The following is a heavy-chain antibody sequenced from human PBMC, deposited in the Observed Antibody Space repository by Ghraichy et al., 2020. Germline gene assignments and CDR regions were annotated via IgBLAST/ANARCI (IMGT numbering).Heavy chain of an antibody. V-gene: IGHV4-59*01. CDR2: IYYNGGT. CDR1: GGSMSSYY. D-gene: IGHD1-26*01. CDR3: ARQPVGSYSFDY. J-gene: IGHJ4*02. Sequence: SETLSLTYTVSGGSMSSYYWSWIRQPPGKGLEWIAYIYYNGGTKYNPSLKSRVTISVDTSKNQFSLKVTSVTAADTAVYYCARQPVGSYSFDYWGQGALVTVSS.